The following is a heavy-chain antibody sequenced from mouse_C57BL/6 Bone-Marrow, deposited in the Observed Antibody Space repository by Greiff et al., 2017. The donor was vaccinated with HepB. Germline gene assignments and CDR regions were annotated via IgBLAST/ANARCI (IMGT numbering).Heavy chain of an antibody. CDR1: GYSITSGYD. Sequence: EVQLLESGPGMVKPSQSLSLTCTVTGYSITSGYDWHWIRHFPGNKLEWMGYISYSGSTNYNPSLKSRISITHDTSKNHFFLKLNSVTTEDTATYYCARDRYYGSSYEWFAYWGQGTLVTVSA. CDR3: ARDRYYGSSYEWFAY. D-gene: IGHD1-1*01. V-gene: IGHV3-1*01. CDR2: ISYSGST. J-gene: IGHJ3*01.